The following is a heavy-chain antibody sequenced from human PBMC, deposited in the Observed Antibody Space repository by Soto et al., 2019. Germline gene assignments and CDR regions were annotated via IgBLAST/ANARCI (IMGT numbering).Heavy chain of an antibody. Sequence: QVQLVESGGGVVQPGRSLRLSCAASGFTFSSYGMHWVRQAPGKGLEWVAVISYDGSNKYYADSVKGRFNISRDNSKNTLYLQMNSLRAEDTAVYYCAKDARVGYCSGGSCYGVDYWGQGTLVTVSS. CDR2: ISYDGSNK. J-gene: IGHJ4*02. D-gene: IGHD2-15*01. V-gene: IGHV3-30*18. CDR3: AKDARVGYCSGGSCYGVDY. CDR1: GFTFSSYG.